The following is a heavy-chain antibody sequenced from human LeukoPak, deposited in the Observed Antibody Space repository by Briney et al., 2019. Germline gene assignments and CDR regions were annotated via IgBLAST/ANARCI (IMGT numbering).Heavy chain of an antibody. CDR3: ARTTYYDFWSGFLDP. Sequence: SETLSLTCTVSGGSISSYYWSWIRQPAGKGLEWVGRIYTSGSTNYNPSLKCRVTMSVDTSKNQFSLKLSSVTAADTAVYYCARTTYYDFWSGFLDPWGQGTLVTVSS. CDR2: IYTSGST. D-gene: IGHD3-3*01. J-gene: IGHJ5*02. CDR1: GGSISSYY. V-gene: IGHV4-4*07.